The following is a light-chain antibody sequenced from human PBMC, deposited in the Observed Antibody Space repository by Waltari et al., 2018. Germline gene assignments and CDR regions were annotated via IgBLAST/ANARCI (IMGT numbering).Light chain of an antibody. CDR2: EGS. CDR1: SSDVGNYNL. Sequence: QSALTQPASVSGSPGQSITISCTGTSSDVGNYNLVSWYQQHPGKAPNFMVYEGSKRPAGVSNRFSGSKSGNTASRTITGLQAEDEADYYCCSYAGRDTWVFGGGTKLTVL. CDR3: CSYAGRDTWV. J-gene: IGLJ3*02. V-gene: IGLV2-23*01.